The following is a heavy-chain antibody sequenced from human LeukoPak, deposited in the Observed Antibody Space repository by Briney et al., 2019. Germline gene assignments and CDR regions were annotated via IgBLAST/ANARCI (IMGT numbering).Heavy chain of an antibody. V-gene: IGHV3-74*01. J-gene: IGHJ4*02. CDR1: GFTLRNYW. Sequence: PGGSLRLSCAASGFTLRNYWMHWVRQAPGEGLVWGSRIDPDGTTTNYADSVKGRFTISRDNSKTTLYLQMNSLRADDTAVYYCAVPQWELLNWGQGTLVTVSS. CDR2: IDPDGTTT. D-gene: IGHD1-26*01. CDR3: AVPQWELLN.